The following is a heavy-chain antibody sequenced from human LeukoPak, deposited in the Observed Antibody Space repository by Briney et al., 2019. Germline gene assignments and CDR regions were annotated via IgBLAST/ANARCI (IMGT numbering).Heavy chain of an antibody. CDR3: ARGVGYNYGLYYFDY. D-gene: IGHD5-24*01. V-gene: IGHV4-59*01. CDR2: IYYSGST. Sequence: SETLSLTCTVSSGSISTFYWSWIRKPPGKGLEWIGYIYYSGSTNYNPSLKSRVTISVDTSRDQFSLKLSSVTAADTAVYYCARGVGYNYGLYYFDYWGQGTLVPVSS. CDR1: SGSISTFY. J-gene: IGHJ4*02.